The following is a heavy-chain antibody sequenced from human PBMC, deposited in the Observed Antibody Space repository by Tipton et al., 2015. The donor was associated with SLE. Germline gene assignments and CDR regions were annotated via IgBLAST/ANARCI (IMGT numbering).Heavy chain of an antibody. CDR3: ARGPGSPRPFDY. CDR1: GGLFSGYY. CDR2: INHSGST. Sequence: TLSLTCAVYGGLFSGYYWSWIRQPPGKGLEWIGEINHSGSTNYNPSLKSRVTISVDTSKNQFSLKLSSVTAADTAVYYCARGPGSPRPFDYWSQGTLVTVTS. J-gene: IGHJ4*02. V-gene: IGHV4-34*01. D-gene: IGHD6-13*01.